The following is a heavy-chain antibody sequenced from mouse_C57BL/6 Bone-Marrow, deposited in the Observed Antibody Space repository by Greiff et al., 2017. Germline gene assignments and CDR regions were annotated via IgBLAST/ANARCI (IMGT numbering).Heavy chain of an antibody. CDR3: ATYYSNFLYARDY. D-gene: IGHD2-5*01. Sequence: QVQLQQPGAELVKPGASVKVSCKASGYTFTSSWMHWVKQRPGQGLEWIGRIHPSDSDTNYNQKFKGKATLTVDKSSSTAYMQLSSLTSEDSAVYYGATYYSNFLYARDYWGQGTSVTVSS. CDR2: IHPSDSDT. V-gene: IGHV1-74*01. CDR1: GYTFTSSW. J-gene: IGHJ4*01.